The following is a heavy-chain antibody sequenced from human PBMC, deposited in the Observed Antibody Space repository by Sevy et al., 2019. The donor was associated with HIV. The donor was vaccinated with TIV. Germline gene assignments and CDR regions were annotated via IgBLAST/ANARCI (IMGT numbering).Heavy chain of an antibody. D-gene: IGHD3-10*01. CDR3: ASPYGSGRKNYYYYGMDV. V-gene: IGHV3-21*01. CDR1: GFTFSSYS. CDR2: ISSSSSYI. Sequence: GSLRLSCAASGFTFSSYSMNWVRQAPGKGLEWVSSISSSSSYIYYADSVKGRFTISRDNAKNSLYLQMNSLRAEDTAVYYCASPYGSGRKNYYYYGMDVWGQGTTVTVSS. J-gene: IGHJ6*02.